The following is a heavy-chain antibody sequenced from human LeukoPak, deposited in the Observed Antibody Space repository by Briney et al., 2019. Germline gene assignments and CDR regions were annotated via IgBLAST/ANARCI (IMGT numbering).Heavy chain of an antibody. CDR2: ISYSGST. Sequence: SKTLSLTCTVSGGSISSHYWSWTRQPPGKGLEWVGYISYSGSTNYNPSLKSRVTISVDTSKNQFSLRLSSVTAADTAVYYCAGSITMIVSWGQGTLVTVSS. J-gene: IGHJ5*02. CDR3: AGSITMIVS. CDR1: GGSISSHY. D-gene: IGHD3-22*01. V-gene: IGHV4-59*11.